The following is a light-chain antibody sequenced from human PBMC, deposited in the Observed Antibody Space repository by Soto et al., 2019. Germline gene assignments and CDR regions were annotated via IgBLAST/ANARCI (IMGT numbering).Light chain of an antibody. V-gene: IGKV3-11*01. CDR1: QSISSY. CDR3: QQSFSTPQT. CDR2: DAS. Sequence: EIVLTQSPATLSLSPGERATLSCRASQSISSYLAWYQQKPDQAPRLLIYDASNRATGIPARFSGSGSGTDFTLTISSLEPEDFATYYCQQSFSTPQTFGQGTKLEIK. J-gene: IGKJ2*01.